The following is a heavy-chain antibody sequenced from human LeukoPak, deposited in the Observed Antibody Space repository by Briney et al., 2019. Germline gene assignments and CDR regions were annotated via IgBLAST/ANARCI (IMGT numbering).Heavy chain of an antibody. CDR2: ISGSGGST. CDR3: AKYGSFDSSGYYYAFDY. D-gene: IGHD3-22*01. V-gene: IGHV3-23*01. CDR1: GFTFSSYA. J-gene: IGHJ4*02. Sequence: GGSLRLSCAASGFTFSSYAMSWVRQAPGKGLEWVSAISGSGGSTYYADSVKGRFTISRANSKNTLYLQMNSLRAEDTAVYYCAKYGSFDSSGYYYAFDYWGQGTLVTVSS.